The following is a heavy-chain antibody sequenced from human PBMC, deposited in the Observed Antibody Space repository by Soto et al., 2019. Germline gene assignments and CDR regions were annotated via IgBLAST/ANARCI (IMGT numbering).Heavy chain of an antibody. V-gene: IGHV3-49*03. CDR2: IRSKAYGGTT. CDR1: GFTFGDYA. CDR3: TLAWASDAFDI. D-gene: IGHD5-12*01. J-gene: IGHJ3*02. Sequence: GGSLRLSCTASGFTFGDYAMSWFRQAPGKGLEWVGFIRSKAYGGTTEYAASVKGRFTISRDDSKSIAYLQMNSLKTEDTAVYYCTLAWASDAFDIWGQGTMVTVSS.